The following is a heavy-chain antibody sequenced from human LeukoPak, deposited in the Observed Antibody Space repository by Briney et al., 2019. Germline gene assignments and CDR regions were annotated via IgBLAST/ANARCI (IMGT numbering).Heavy chain of an antibody. J-gene: IGHJ4*02. CDR1: GYTFTSYY. CDR2: INPSGGST. D-gene: IGHD1-14*01. CDR3: ARGTRGPPDY. V-gene: IGHV1-46*01. Sequence: GASVKVSCKASGYTFTSYYMHWVRQAPGQGLEWMGIINPSGGSTSYAQKFQGRVTMTREMSTSTVYMELSSLGSEDTAVYYCARGTRGPPDYWGQGTLVTVSS.